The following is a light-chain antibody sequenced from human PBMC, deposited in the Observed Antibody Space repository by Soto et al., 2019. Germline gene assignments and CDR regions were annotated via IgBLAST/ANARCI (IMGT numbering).Light chain of an antibody. V-gene: IGKV3-20*01. Sequence: EIVLTQSPGTLSLSPGERATLSCRASQSVSSSYLAWYQQKPGQAPRLLIYGASSRATGIPDRFSGSGSGTEFALTISRLEPEDFEVSSCQQYGSSPWTFGQGTKVEIK. J-gene: IGKJ1*01. CDR1: QSVSSSY. CDR2: GAS. CDR3: QQYGSSPWT.